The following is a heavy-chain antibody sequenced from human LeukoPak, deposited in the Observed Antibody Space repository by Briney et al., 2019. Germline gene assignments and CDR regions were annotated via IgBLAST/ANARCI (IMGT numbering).Heavy chain of an antibody. CDR3: AKTSQGHPPYYCSMDV. J-gene: IGHJ6*02. V-gene: IGHV3-23*01. CDR1: GFTFSSYA. Sequence: PGGSLRLSCAASGFTFSSYAMIWVRQAPGKGLEWVSAIGGSGTSTFYADSVKGRFTISRDNPKNTLYLQMNSLRAEDTAVYYCAKTSQGHPPYYCSMDVWGQGTTVTVSS. CDR2: IGGSGTST.